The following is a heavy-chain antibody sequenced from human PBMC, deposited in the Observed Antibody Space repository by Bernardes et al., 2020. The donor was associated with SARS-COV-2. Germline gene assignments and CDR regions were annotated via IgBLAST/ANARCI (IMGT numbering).Heavy chain of an antibody. CDR3: ARRSGGYDY. CDR1: GFTFSSYG. Sequence: GGSLRLSCAASGFTFSSYGMHWVRQAPGKRVEFVSAISSDGGRTYHAKSVKDRFISRDNSKNMLYLQMGSLRTEDMAVYYCARRSGGYDYWGQGTLVTVSS. V-gene: IGHV3-64*01. D-gene: IGHD1-26*01. J-gene: IGHJ4*02. CDR2: ISSDGGRT.